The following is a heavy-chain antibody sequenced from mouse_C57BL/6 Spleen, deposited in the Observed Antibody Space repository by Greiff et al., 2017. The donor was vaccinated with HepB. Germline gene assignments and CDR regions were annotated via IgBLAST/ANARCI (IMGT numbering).Heavy chain of an antibody. CDR3: ARREGTVIYYGNYADY. CDR2: INPGSGGT. J-gene: IGHJ2*01. CDR1: GYAFTNYL. D-gene: IGHD2-1*01. V-gene: IGHV1-54*01. Sequence: QVQLQQSGAELVRPGTSVKVSCKASGYAFTNYLIEWVKQRPGPGLEWIGVINPGSGGTNYNEKLKGKATLTADKSSSTAYMQLSSLTSEDSAVYFCARREGTVIYYGNYADYWGQGTTLTVSS.